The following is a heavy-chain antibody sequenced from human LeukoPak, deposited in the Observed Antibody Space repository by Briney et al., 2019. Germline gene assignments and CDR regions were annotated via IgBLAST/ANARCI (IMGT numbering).Heavy chain of an antibody. D-gene: IGHD3-9*01. CDR3: ARDTLNGPFVISLDY. CDR1: AFTFSSYT. J-gene: IGHJ4*02. CDR2: ISGSSSSI. Sequence: PGGSLRLSCAASAFTFSSYTMNWVRQAPGKGLEWVSYISGSSSSIYYAGAVRGRFTISRDNAKNSLFLQMSSLRDEDTAVYYCARDTLNGPFVISLDYWGQGALVTVSS. V-gene: IGHV3-48*02.